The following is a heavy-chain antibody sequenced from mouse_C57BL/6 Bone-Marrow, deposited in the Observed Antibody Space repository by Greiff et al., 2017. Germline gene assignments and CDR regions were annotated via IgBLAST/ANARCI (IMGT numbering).Heavy chain of an antibody. J-gene: IGHJ4*01. V-gene: IGHV1-50*01. Sequence: QVQLQQPGAELVKPGASVKLSCKASGYTFTSYWMQWVQQRPGQGLEWIGEIDPSDSSTNYNQKFKGKATLTVDKSSSTAYMQLSSLTSEDSAVYYWARDSSGSYAMDYWGQGTSVTVSS. D-gene: IGHD3-2*02. CDR1: GYTFTSYW. CDR3: ARDSSGSYAMDY. CDR2: IDPSDSST.